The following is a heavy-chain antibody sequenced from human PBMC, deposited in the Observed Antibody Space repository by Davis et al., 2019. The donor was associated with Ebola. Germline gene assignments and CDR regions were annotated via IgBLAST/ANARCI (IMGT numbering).Heavy chain of an antibody. CDR3: ARHYDFWNNYPFYFDY. J-gene: IGHJ4*02. V-gene: IGHV4-39*01. CDR2: IYSSGST. Sequence: SETLSLTCTVSGDSISSSSHYWGWIRQPPGKGLEWIASIYSSGSTYYNPSLKSRVTMSVDTSKNQFSLKLSSVTAADTTVYYCARHYDFWNNYPFYFDYWGQGTLVTVSS. CDR1: GDSISSSSHY. D-gene: IGHD3-3*01.